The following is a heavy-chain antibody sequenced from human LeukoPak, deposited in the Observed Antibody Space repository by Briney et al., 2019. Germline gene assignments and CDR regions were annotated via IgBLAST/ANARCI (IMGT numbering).Heavy chain of an antibody. CDR2: IIPIFETP. V-gene: IGHV1-69*05. D-gene: IGHD3-22*01. Sequence: GASVKVSCKASGGTFSNYAISWVRQAPGHGLEWMGGIIPIFETPSYAQKFQGRVTITTDESTSTAYMELSSLRSEDTAVYYCALARGGYYYVGFDYWGQGTLVTVSS. CDR1: GGTFSNYA. CDR3: ALARGGYYYVGFDY. J-gene: IGHJ4*02.